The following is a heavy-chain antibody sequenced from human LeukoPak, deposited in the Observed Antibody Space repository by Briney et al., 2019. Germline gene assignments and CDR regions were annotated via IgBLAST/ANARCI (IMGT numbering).Heavy chain of an antibody. J-gene: IGHJ4*02. V-gene: IGHV1-18*01. CDR2: ISANSGNT. CDR3: ARDVNYAFDY. Sequence: ALVKVSCKSSGYSFRRNGISWVRQAPGQGLEWMAWISANSGNTNYAQNFQDRVTLTTDTSTSTAYMELRSLRSDDTAVYYCARDVNYAFDYWGQGTLVTDSS. D-gene: IGHD3-16*01. CDR1: GYSFRRNG.